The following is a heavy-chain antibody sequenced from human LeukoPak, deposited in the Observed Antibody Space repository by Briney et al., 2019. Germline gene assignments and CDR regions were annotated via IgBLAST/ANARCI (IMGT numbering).Heavy chain of an antibody. D-gene: IGHD3-22*01. CDR3: SRGHYYDSSGSSKYHFDY. Sequence: GASVKVSCKASGYTFTGYYMHWVRQAPGQGLEWMGWISPNTGGTNYAQKFQGRVTMTRDTSISTAYMELSRLISDDTAVYYCSRGHYYDSSGSSKYHFDYWGQGTLVTVSS. J-gene: IGHJ4*02. CDR1: GYTFTGYY. V-gene: IGHV1-2*02. CDR2: ISPNTGGT.